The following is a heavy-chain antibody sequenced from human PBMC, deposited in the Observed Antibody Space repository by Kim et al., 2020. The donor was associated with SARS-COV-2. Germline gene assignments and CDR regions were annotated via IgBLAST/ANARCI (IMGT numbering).Heavy chain of an antibody. J-gene: IGHJ6*02. Sequence: SETLSLTCTVSGDSISSSSYYWGWIRQPPGKGLEWIGSIYYSGSTYYNPSLKSRVTISVDTSKNQFSLKLSSVTAADTAVYYCARTSIRVVPAAMRHYYYYGMDVWCQGTTVTVSS. CDR1: GDSISSSSYY. CDR2: IYYSGST. V-gene: IGHV4-39*01. CDR3: ARTSIRVVPAAMRHYYYYGMDV. D-gene: IGHD2-2*01.